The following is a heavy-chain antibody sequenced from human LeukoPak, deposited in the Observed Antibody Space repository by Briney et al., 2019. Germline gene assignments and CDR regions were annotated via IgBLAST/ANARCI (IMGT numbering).Heavy chain of an antibody. V-gene: IGHV5-10-1*01. CDR1: GSSFISYW. J-gene: IGHJ4*02. CDR3: ARHTISDY. CDR2: IDPSDSYT. Sequence: GASLQISCKGSGSSFISYWINWVRQMPGKGLEWMGRIDPSDSYTNYNPSFRGHVTISADKSISTAYVQWSSLMASDTDMYYCARHTISDYWGQGTQVTVSS. D-gene: IGHD3-10*01.